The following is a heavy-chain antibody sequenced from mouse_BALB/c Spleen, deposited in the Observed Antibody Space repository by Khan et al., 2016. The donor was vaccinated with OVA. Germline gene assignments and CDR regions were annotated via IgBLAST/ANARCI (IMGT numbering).Heavy chain of an antibody. D-gene: IGHD2-2*01. Sequence: VQLQQSGPDLVKPGASVKLSCKASGYTFSSYYMYWVKERPGQGLEWIGEINPSSGGSNFNEKFKSKATMTVEKSSSTAYMQLSSLTSEDSAVYYCIRSGYGSFAYWGQGTLVTVSA. V-gene: IGHV1S81*02. CDR3: IRSGYGSFAY. CDR1: GYTFSSYY. J-gene: IGHJ3*01. CDR2: INPSSGGS.